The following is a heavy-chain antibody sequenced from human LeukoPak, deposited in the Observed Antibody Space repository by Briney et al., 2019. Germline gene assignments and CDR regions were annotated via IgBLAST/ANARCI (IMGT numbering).Heavy chain of an antibody. D-gene: IGHD5-18*01. J-gene: IGHJ4*02. CDR1: GGSISGGGYF. V-gene: IGHV4-30-2*01. Sequence: SETLSLTCSVSGGSISGGGYFWNWIRQPPGKTLEWIGCTDHTGFTYNKPSLRSRVTISVDTSKNQFSLRLTSVTAADTAMYFCASSDTAMAYFDYWGQGTLVTVSS. CDR3: ASSDTAMAYFDY. CDR2: TDHTGFT.